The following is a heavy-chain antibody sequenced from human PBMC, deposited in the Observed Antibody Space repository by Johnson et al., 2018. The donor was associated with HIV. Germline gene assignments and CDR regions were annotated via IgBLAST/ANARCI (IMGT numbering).Heavy chain of an antibody. CDR2: IKQDGSEK. V-gene: IGHV3-7*03. Sequence: VHLVESGGGLVQPGGSLRLSCAASGFTFSSSWMSWVRQAPGRGLEWVANIKQDGSEKFYVDSVKGRFTISRDNAKNSLYLQMNSLKTEDTAVYYCTTDLAAVGSGAFDIWGQGTMVTVSS. D-gene: IGHD6-13*01. CDR3: TTDLAAVGSGAFDI. CDR1: GFTFSSSW. J-gene: IGHJ3*02.